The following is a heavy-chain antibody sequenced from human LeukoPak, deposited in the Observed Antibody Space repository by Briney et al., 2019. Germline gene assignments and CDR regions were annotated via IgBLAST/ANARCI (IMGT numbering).Heavy chain of an antibody. CDR1: GFTFSIYA. D-gene: IGHD6-19*01. CDR3: AKFRADSSDWPFDY. J-gene: IGHJ4*02. V-gene: IGHV3-23*01. Sequence: GGALRLSCGASGFTFSIYAMSWVRHAPGKGLEWVSSISGTSGNTYYADSVKGRFAISRDNSKDTLYLQMNSLRAEDTAIYYCAKFRADSSDWPFDYWGQGTLVTVSS. CDR2: ISGTSGNT.